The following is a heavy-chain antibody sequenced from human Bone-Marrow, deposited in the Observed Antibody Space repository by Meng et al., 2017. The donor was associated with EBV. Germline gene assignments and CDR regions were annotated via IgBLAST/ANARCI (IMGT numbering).Heavy chain of an antibody. Sequence: GRPGAAGPGPSETSGLPCLICGVSGGSNSRSNWGSQVRQPPGKGLEWIGESYHSGNTNYNPSRKSRVTISVDKSKNQFALKLSAVTAADTAVYYCARVGYDSLDYWGQGTLVTVSS. CDR3: ARVGYDSLDY. D-gene: IGHD3-22*01. CDR1: GGSNSRSNW. J-gene: IGHJ4*02. CDR2: SYHSGNT. V-gene: IGHV4-4*02.